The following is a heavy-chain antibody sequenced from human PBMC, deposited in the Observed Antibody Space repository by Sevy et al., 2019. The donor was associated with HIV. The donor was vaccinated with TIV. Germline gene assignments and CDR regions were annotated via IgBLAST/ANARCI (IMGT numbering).Heavy chain of an antibody. CDR2: ISDSGTTT. Sequence: GGSLRLSCAASGFTFSSHAMSWVRQAPGKGLEWVSAISDSGTTTYYEDSVKGRLTISRDNSKNTLYLQMDGLRAEDTAIYDCARAFTGGYQKPFDYWGQGTLVTVSS. V-gene: IGHV3-23*01. J-gene: IGHJ4*02. CDR1: GFTFSSHA. D-gene: IGHD3-3*02. CDR3: ARAFTGGYQKPFDY.